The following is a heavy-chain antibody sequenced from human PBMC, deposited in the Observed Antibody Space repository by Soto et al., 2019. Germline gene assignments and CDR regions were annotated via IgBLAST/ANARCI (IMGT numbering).Heavy chain of an antibody. CDR2: TNPSSGAT. CDR3: AREAGTTGNYYYGMEV. V-gene: IGHV1-2*02. J-gene: IGHJ6*02. CDR1: GYTFIGHY. Sequence: QVQLVQSGAEVNKPGASVKVSCKASGYTFIGHYLHWVRQAPGQGLEWLGWTNPSSGATNFAQKFQGRVTMTRDTSISTAYLELSRLRSDDTAVYYCAREAGTTGNYYYGMEVWGPGTTVTVSS. D-gene: IGHD1-7*01.